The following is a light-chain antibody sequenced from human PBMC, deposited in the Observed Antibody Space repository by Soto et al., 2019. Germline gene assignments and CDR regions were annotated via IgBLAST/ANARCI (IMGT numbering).Light chain of an antibody. CDR3: QQRQYWPPIT. J-gene: IGKJ5*01. CDR1: QSVSSY. Sequence: VLTHSPATLSFSPGEIATLSFRASQSVSSYLAWYQQKPGQAPRLLIYDTSNRATGVPARFSGSGSGTDFTLTISSLEPEDCAIYYCQQRQYWPPITFGQGTRLEIK. CDR2: DTS. V-gene: IGKV3-11*01.